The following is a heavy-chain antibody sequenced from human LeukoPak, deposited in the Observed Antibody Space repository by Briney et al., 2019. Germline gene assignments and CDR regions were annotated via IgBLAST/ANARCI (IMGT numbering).Heavy chain of an antibody. V-gene: IGHV1-2*02. J-gene: IGHJ4*02. D-gene: IGHD1-26*01. CDR1: GYTFTGYY. Sequence: ASVKVSCKASGYTFTGYYMHWVRQAPGRGLEWMGWINPNSGGTNYAQKFQGRVTMTRDTSISTAYMELSRLRSDDTAVYYCARLSLPLDYFDYWGQGTLVTVSS. CDR2: INPNSGGT. CDR3: ARLSLPLDYFDY.